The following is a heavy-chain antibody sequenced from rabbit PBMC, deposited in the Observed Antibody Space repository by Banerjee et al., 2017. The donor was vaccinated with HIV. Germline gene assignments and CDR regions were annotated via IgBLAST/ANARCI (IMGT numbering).Heavy chain of an antibody. CDR2: IYAGSSGST. V-gene: IGHV1S45*01. CDR3: ARRYPGYGYAACYFNL. J-gene: IGHJ4*01. D-gene: IGHD6-1*01. Sequence: QEQLVESGGDLVKPGGSLTLTCTASGFSFSNKYVMCWVRQAPGKGLEWIGTIYAGSSGSTYYASWVNGRFTLSRENNQNTVTLQLNSLTAADTATYFCARRYPGYGYAACYFNLWGPGTL. CDR1: GFSFSNKYV.